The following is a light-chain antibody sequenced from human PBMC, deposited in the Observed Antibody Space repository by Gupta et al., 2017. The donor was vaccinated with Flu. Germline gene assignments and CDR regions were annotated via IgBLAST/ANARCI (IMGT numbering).Light chain of an antibody. V-gene: IGKV3-15*01. J-gene: IGKJ5*01. CDR1: QNIGFS. Sequence: DTLSVSPGERATLSCRASQNIGFSLAWYQQKPGQAPGLLIYRASIRATDVPARFSGSGSGTEFTLTISSLQSEDFAVYYCQQYETWPPITFGQGTRVEIK. CDR3: QQYETWPPIT. CDR2: RAS.